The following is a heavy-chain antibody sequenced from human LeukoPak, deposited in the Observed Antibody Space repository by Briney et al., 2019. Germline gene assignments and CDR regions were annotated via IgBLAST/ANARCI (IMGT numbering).Heavy chain of an antibody. CDR2: ISSSSSYI. CDR1: GLTFSNYC. D-gene: IGHD6-13*01. CDR3: ARAPSSSWPFDY. J-gene: IGHJ4*02. Sequence: PGGSLRLSCAASGLTFSNYCMNWVRQVPGKGLEWVSSISSSSSYIYYADSVKGRFTISRDNAKNSLYLQMNSLRAEDTAVYYCARAPSSSWPFDYWGQGTLVTVSS. V-gene: IGHV3-21*01.